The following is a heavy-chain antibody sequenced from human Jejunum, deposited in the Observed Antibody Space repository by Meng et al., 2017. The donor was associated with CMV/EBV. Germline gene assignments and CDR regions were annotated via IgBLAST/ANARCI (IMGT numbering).Heavy chain of an antibody. CDR2: IKPDGSET. D-gene: IGHD4-23*01. J-gene: IGHJ4*02. CDR3: ARDRYGGTDY. Sequence: WAASGLSFSTYWMSWVRQAPGKGLEWVTNIKPDGSETYYVDSVKGRLTISRDNAKNSLYLQMNSLRAEDTGVYFCARDRYGGTDYWGQGTLVTVSS. CDR1: GLSFSTYW. V-gene: IGHV3-7*01.